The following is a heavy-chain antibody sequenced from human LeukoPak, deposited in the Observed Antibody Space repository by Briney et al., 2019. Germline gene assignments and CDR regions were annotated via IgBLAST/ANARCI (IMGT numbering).Heavy chain of an antibody. V-gene: IGHV1-2*06. CDR1: GYTFTGYY. CDR2: INPNSGGT. CDR3: ARDLGAKTGWWFDP. J-gene: IGHJ5*02. D-gene: IGHD1-26*01. Sequence: ASVKVSFKASGYTFTGYYMHWVRQAPGQGLEWMGRINPNSGGTNYAQKFQGRVTMTRDTSISTAYMELSRLRSDDTAVYYCARDLGAKTGWWFDPWGQGTLVTVSS.